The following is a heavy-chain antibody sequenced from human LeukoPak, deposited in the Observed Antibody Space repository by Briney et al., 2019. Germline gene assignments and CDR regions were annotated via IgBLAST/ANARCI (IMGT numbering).Heavy chain of an antibody. CDR1: AYTFTDYY. V-gene: IGHV1-2*02. CDR3: SRGQGSDLIEY. CDR2: INPNSGGT. J-gene: IGHJ4*02. Sequence: ASVTVSCKSSAYTFTDYYIHWVRQAPGQGLEWMGWINPNSGGTNYAQKFQGRVTMTRDTSISTTYMELSRLTCDDTAVYYCSRGQGSDLIEYWGQGTLVTVSS. D-gene: IGHD6-19*01.